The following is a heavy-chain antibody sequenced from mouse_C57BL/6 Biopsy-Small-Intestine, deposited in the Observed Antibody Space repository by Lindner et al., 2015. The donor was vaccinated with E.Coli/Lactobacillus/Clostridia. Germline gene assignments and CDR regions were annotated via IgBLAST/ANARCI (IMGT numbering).Heavy chain of an antibody. J-gene: IGHJ3*01. Sequence: VQLQESGPGLVAPSQSLSITCTVSGFSLTSFGIDWVRQSPGKGLEWLGVIWTNGRTNYNSALKSRLSISKDNSRGQVFLKMDSLQTDDTAMYYCASVRGDGSFAYWGQGTLVTVSA. CDR2: IWTNGRT. CDR3: ASVRGDGSFAY. V-gene: IGHV2-6*01. D-gene: IGHD2-3*01. CDR1: GFSLTSFG.